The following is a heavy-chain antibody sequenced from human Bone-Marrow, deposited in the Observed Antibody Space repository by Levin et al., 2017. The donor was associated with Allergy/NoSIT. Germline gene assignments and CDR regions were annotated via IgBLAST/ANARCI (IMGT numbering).Heavy chain of an antibody. Sequence: SVKVSCKASGGTFSSYAISWVRQAPGQGLEWMGGIVPIFDSAHYPHKFQGRITITADQSTNTAYMELRSLTSEDTAVYYCATSTGSSASVDWFDPWGPGTLVTVSS. CDR2: IVPIFDSA. D-gene: IGHD6-6*01. CDR1: GGTFSSYA. J-gene: IGHJ5*02. CDR3: ATSTGSSASVDWFDP. V-gene: IGHV1-69*13.